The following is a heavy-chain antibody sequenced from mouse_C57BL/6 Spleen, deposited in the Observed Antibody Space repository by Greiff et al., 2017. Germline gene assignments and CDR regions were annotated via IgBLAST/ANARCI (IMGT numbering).Heavy chain of an antibody. J-gene: IGHJ3*01. D-gene: IGHD1-1*01. CDR3: ARGMATVVPSPFAY. CDR2: IHPNSGST. V-gene: IGHV1-64*01. Sequence: QVQLQQPGAELVKPGASVKLSCKASGYTFTSYWMHWVKQRPGQGLEWIGMIHPNSGSTNYNEKFKSKATLTVDKSSSTAYMQLSSLTSEDSAVYYCARGMATVVPSPFAYWGQGTLVTVSA. CDR1: GYTFTSYW.